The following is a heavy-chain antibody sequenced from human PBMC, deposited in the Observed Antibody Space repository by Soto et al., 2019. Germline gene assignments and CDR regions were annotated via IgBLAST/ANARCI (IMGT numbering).Heavy chain of an antibody. CDR2: ISASGGDT. V-gene: IGHV3-23*01. CDR3: ARDRLDVVVPAAILAY. CDR1: GISLNTHS. J-gene: IGHJ4*02. D-gene: IGHD2-2*02. Sequence: GGSLRLSCAASGISLNTHSMSWVRQAPGKGLEWVSAISASGGDTYHADSVKGRFTISRDNSIDTLYLQMSSLRAEDTAVFYCARDRLDVVVPAAILAYWGQGTLVTVSS.